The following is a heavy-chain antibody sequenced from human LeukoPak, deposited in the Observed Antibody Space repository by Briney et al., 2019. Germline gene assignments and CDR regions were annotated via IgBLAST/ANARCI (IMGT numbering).Heavy chain of an antibody. CDR1: GGSISSNNW. Sequence: SQTLSLTCDVSGGSISSNNWWSWVRQSPGKGLEWIGAIYYTRKTDFNPSLNSRVTISVDKSKNQLSLNLSSVTAADTAVYYCARDGSSLVPHYFNYWGQGILVTVSS. D-gene: IGHD3-10*01. V-gene: IGHV4-4*02. CDR2: IYYTRKT. J-gene: IGHJ4*02. CDR3: ARDGSSLVPHYFNY.